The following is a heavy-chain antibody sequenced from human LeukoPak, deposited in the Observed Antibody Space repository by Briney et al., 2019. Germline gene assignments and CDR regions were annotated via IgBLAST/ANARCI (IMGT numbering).Heavy chain of an antibody. CDR1: GGSISSYY. CDR2: ISYSGST. V-gene: IGHV4-59*01. J-gene: IGHJ5*02. CDR3: AREGTAGTNLNWFDP. Sequence: SETLSLTCTVSGGSISSYYWSWIRQPPGKGLEWIGYISYSGSTNFNPSLKSRVTISVDTSKNQFSLELSSVTAADTAVYYCAREGTAGTNLNWFDPWGQGTLVTVSS. D-gene: IGHD1-1*01.